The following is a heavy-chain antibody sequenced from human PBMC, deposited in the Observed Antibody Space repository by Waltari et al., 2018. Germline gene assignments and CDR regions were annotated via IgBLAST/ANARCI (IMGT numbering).Heavy chain of an antibody. D-gene: IGHD2-2*01. CDR3: ARVPAATNYYYYMDV. CDR2: INPIRGST. Sequence: QVQLVQSGAEVKKPGASVKVSCKASGYTFTSYYMHWVRQAPGQGLEWMGIINPIRGSTSYAQKFQGRVTMTRDTSTSTVYMELSSLRSEDTAVYYCARVPAATNYYYYMDVWGKGTTVTVSS. J-gene: IGHJ6*03. V-gene: IGHV1-46*01. CDR1: GYTFTSYY.